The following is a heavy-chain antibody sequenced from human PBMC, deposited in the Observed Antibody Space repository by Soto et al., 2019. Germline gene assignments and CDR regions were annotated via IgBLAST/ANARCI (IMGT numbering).Heavy chain of an antibody. D-gene: IGHD3-22*01. CDR2: IYYSGST. J-gene: IGHJ5*02. CDR1: GGSISSYY. V-gene: IGHV4-59*01. CDR3: ARKGEWYYDSSEHAYNWFDP. Sequence: PSETLCLTCTVSGGSISSYYWSWIRQPPGKGLEWIGYIYYSGSTNYNPSLKSRVTISVDTSKNQFSLKLSSVTAADTAVYYCARKGEWYYDSSEHAYNWFDPWGHGTLVTVS.